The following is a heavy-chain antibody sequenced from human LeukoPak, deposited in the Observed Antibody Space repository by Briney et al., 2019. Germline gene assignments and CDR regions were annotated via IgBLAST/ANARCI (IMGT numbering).Heavy chain of an antibody. CDR1: GFTFSTYT. J-gene: IGHJ4*02. Sequence: GGSLRLSCAASGFTFSTYTMSWVRQAPGKGLEWVSHISSTSSTINYADSVKGRFTISRDNAKNSLYLQMNSLRDEDTALYFCARSRTYDYWGQGTLVTVFS. CDR3: ARSRTYDY. V-gene: IGHV3-48*02. CDR2: ISSTSSTI.